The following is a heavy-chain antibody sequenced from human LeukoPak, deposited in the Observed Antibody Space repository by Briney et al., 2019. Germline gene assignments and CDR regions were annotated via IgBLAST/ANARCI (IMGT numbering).Heavy chain of an antibody. D-gene: IGHD3-22*01. CDR1: GGTFSSYA. J-gene: IGHJ4*02. V-gene: IGHV1-18*01. CDR2: ISAYNGNT. CDR3: ARGAVYDSSGYPSDY. Sequence: ASVKVSCKASGGTFSSYAISWARQAPGQGLEWMGWISAYNGNTNYAQKLQGRVTMTTDTSTSTAYMELRSLRSDDTAVYYCARGAVYDSSGYPSDYWGQGTLVTVSS.